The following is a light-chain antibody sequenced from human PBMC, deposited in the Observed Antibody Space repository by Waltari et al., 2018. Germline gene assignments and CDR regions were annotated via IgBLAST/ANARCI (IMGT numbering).Light chain of an antibody. V-gene: IGLV2-11*01. CDR3: CSFAAGNTVI. CDR1: SSDVGGYNS. Sequence: QSALTQPRSVSGSPGQSVTISCTGTSSDVGGYNSVLWYHPDPGKAPKLLIFDVSERPSGVSDRFSGSKSGNTASLTISGLQAEDEADYHCCSFAAGNTVIFGGGTKLTVV. J-gene: IGLJ2*01. CDR2: DVS.